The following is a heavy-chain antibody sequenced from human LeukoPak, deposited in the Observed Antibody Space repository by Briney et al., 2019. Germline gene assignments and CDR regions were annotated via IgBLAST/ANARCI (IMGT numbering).Heavy chain of an antibody. CDR3: AAKPVASGSYLYYFDY. D-gene: IGHD1-26*01. CDR2: IVVGSGNT. CDR1: GFTFTSSA. V-gene: IGHV1-58*02. Sequence: EASVKDSCMASGFTFTSSAMQWVRQARGPRLEWIGWIVVGSGNTNYAQKFQERVTITRDMSASTAYMELSSLRSEDTAVYYCAAKPVASGSYLYYFDYWGQGTLVTVSS. J-gene: IGHJ4*02.